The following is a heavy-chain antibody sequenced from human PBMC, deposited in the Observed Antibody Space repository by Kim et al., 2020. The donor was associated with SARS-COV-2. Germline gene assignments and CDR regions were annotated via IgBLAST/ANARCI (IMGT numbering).Heavy chain of an antibody. J-gene: IGHJ1*01. CDR3: ARMHCSSTSCYGKYFQR. V-gene: IGHV4-59*01. D-gene: IGHD2-2*01. Sequence: NYDPSPKRRITISGDTSKSQFSLRLSAVTAADTAVYYCARMHCSSTSCYGKYFQRWGHGALVTVSS.